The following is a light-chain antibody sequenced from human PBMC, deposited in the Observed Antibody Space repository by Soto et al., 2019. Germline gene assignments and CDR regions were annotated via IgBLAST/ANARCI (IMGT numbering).Light chain of an antibody. Sequence: QSALTQPASVSGSPGHSITISWSGTSSDVGGYNYVSWYQQHPGKAPKLMIYDVSNRPSGVSNRFSGSKSGNTASLTISGLQAEDEADYYCSSYISTSTLNVFGTGTKLTVL. J-gene: IGLJ1*01. V-gene: IGLV2-14*03. CDR3: SSYISTSTLNV. CDR2: DVS. CDR1: SSDVGGYNY.